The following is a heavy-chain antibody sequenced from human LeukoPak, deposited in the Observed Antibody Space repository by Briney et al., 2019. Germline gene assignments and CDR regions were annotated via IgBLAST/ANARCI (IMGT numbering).Heavy chain of an antibody. CDR1: GYTFNGFY. V-gene: IGHV1-2*02. CDR3: ARWMATVTTPDY. D-gene: IGHD4-11*01. CDR2: IDPNSGGT. Sequence: ASVKVSCKASGYTFNGFYLHWVRQAPGQGLEWMGWIDPNSGGTNYAQKFQGRVTMTRDTSISTAYIELSRLRSDDTAVYYCARWMATVTTPDYWGQGTLVTVSS. J-gene: IGHJ4*02.